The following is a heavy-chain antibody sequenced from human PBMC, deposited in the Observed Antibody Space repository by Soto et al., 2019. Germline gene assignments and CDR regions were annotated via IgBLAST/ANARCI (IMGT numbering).Heavy chain of an antibody. V-gene: IGHV3-30-3*01. CDR3: ARGGYSYGFDY. Sequence: PGGSLRLSCAASGFTFSSYAMHWVRQAPGKGLEWVAVISYDGSNKYYADSVKGRFTISRDNSKNTLYLQMNSLRAEDTAVYYCARGGYSYGFDYWGQGTLVTAPQ. D-gene: IGHD5-18*01. CDR1: GFTFSSYA. CDR2: ISYDGSNK. J-gene: IGHJ4*02.